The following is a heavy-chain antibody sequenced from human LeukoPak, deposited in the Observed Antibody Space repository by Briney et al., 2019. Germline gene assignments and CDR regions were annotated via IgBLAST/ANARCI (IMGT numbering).Heavy chain of an antibody. Sequence: GGSLRLSCAGSGFIFNNYAMHWVRQPPGKGLEWVSGISWNSGSIDYADSVKGRFTISRDNSKNTLYLQMNSLRAEDTAVYYCAKAGGYDILTGYYFDYWGQGTLVTVSS. CDR2: ISWNSGSI. D-gene: IGHD3-9*01. J-gene: IGHJ4*02. V-gene: IGHV3-9*01. CDR3: AKAGGYDILTGYYFDY. CDR1: GFIFNNYA.